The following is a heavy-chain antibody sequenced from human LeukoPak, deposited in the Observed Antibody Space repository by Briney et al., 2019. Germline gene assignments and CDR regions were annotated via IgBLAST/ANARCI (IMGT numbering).Heavy chain of an antibody. D-gene: IGHD2-2*01. CDR2: ITSSSTYI. CDR1: GFTFSSYT. CDR3: ARENYQPLYSFDY. Sequence: GGSLRLSCAASGFTFSSYTMNWVRQAPGKGLEWVSSITSSSTYIYYADSVKGRFTISRDNAKNSLYLQMNSLRAEDTAVYYCARENYQPLYSFDYWGQGTLVTVSS. J-gene: IGHJ4*02. V-gene: IGHV3-21*01.